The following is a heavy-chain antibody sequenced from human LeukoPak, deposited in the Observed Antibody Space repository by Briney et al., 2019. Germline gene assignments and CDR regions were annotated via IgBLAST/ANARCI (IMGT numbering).Heavy chain of an antibody. CDR3: AREYCTGGVCFHYMDV. Sequence: GASVKVSCKASGYTFTSYGISWVRQAPGQGLEWMGWISAYNGNTNYAQKLQGRVTMTTDTSTGTAYMELRSLRSDDTAVYYCAREYCTGGVCFHYMDVWGKGTTVTVSS. CDR2: ISAYNGNT. V-gene: IGHV1-18*01. D-gene: IGHD2-8*02. J-gene: IGHJ6*03. CDR1: GYTFTSYG.